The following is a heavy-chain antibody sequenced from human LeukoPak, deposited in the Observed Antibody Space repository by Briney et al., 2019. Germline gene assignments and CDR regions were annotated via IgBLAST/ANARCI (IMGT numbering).Heavy chain of an antibody. V-gene: IGHV4-39*01. CDR3: ARMTGVVYYYYYYMDV. CDR1: GGSISSSSYY. Sequence: KTSETLSLTCTVSGGSISSSSYYWGWIRQPPGKGLEWIGSIYYSGSTYYNPSLKSRVTISVDTSKNQFSLKLSSVTAADTAVYYCARMTGVVYYYYYYMDVWGKGTTVTVSS. D-gene: IGHD3-3*01. CDR2: IYYSGST. J-gene: IGHJ6*03.